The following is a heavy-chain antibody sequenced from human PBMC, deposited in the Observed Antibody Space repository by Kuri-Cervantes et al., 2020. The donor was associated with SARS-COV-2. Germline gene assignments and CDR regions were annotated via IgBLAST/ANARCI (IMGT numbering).Heavy chain of an antibody. CDR2: IYYSGST. V-gene: IGHV4-59*01. J-gene: IGHJ4*02. CDR1: GGSISSYY. CDR3: ARAGLGGARRHWFDY. Sequence: SETLSLTCTVSGGSISSYYWSWIRQPPGKGLEWIGYIYYSGSTNYNPSLKSRVTISVDTSKNQFSLKLSSVTAADTAVYYCARAGLGGARRHWFDYWGQGTLVTVSS. D-gene: IGHD2-21*01.